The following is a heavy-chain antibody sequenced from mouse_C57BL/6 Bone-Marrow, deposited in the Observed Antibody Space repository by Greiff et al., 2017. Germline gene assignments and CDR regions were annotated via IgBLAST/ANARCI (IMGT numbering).Heavy chain of an antibody. D-gene: IGHD2-5*01. V-gene: IGHV3-6*01. Sequence: EVKVEESGPGLVKPSQSLSLTCSVTGYSITSGYYWNWIRQFPGNKLEWMGYISYDGSNNYNPSLKNRISITRDTSKNQFFLKLNSVTTEDTATYYCAYSNYGDYWGQGTTLTVSS. J-gene: IGHJ2*01. CDR2: ISYDGSN. CDR3: AYSNYGDY. CDR1: GYSITSGYY.